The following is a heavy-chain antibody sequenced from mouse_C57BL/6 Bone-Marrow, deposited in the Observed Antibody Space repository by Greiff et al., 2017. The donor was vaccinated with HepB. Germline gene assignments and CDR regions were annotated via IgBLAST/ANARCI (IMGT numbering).Heavy chain of an antibody. CDR1: GFTFSSYG. V-gene: IGHV5-6*01. J-gene: IGHJ3*01. CDR3: ARRAAQAWFAY. D-gene: IGHD3-2*02. Sequence: VQLKESGGDLVKPGGSLKLSCAASGFTFSSYGMSWVRQTPDKRLEWVATISSGGSYTYYPDSVKGRFTISRDNAKNTLYLQMSSLKSEDTAMYDCARRAAQAWFAYWGQGTLVTVSA. CDR2: ISSGGSYT.